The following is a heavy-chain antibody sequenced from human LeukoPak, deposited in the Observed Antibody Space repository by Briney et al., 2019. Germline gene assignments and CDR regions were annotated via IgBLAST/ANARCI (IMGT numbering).Heavy chain of an antibody. J-gene: IGHJ4*02. CDR1: GFTLSSYA. Sequence: PGGSLRLSCAASGFTLSSYAMSWVRQAPGKGLEWVSGISGSGGSTYYADSVKGRFTISRDNSKNTLYLQMNSLRAEDTAVYYCAKGPAPIAVAGTDYWGQGTLVTVSS. CDR2: ISGSGGST. D-gene: IGHD6-19*01. V-gene: IGHV3-23*01. CDR3: AKGPAPIAVAGTDY.